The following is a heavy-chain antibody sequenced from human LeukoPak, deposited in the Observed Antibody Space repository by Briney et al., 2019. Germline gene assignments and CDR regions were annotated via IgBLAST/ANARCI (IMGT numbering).Heavy chain of an antibody. CDR2: IYHSGST. Sequence: SETLSLTCAVSGYSISSGYYWGWIRQPPGKGLEWIGSIYHSGSTYYNPSLKSRVTISVDTSKNQFSLKLSSVTAADTAAYYCARVVGAKDWFDPWGQGTLATVSS. CDR3: ARVVGAKDWFDP. D-gene: IGHD1-26*01. V-gene: IGHV4-38-2*01. CDR1: GYSISSGYY. J-gene: IGHJ5*02.